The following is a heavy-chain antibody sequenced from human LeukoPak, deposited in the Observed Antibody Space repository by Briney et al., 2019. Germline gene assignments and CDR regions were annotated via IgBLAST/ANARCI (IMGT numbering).Heavy chain of an antibody. CDR1: GGSFSGYY. D-gene: IGHD3-16*02. CDR3: ARGTPSFQGFGGVIVQIRPAFDI. Sequence: SETLSLTCAVYGGSFSGYYWSWIRQPPGKGLEWIGEINHSGSTNYNPSLKSRVTISVDTSKNEFSLKLSSVTAADTAVYYCARGTPSFQGFGGVIVQIRPAFDIWGQGTMVTVSS. CDR2: INHSGST. V-gene: IGHV4-34*01. J-gene: IGHJ3*02.